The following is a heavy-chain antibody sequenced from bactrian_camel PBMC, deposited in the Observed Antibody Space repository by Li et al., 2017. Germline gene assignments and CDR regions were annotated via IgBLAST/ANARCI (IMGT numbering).Heavy chain of an antibody. D-gene: IGHD2*01. CDR1: AHTVT. CDR2: IVLRDGST. CDR3: AASGADCHIWRAYNY. V-gene: IGHV3-3*01. J-gene: IGHJ4*01. Sequence: HVQLVESGGGSAQSGGSLRLSCTASAHTVTMAWFRQAPGKEREGIAAIVLRDGSTYHAASVKGRFTISKDNAKSTLYLEMSSLKPEDTAMYYCAASGADCHIWRAYNYWGQGTQVTVS.